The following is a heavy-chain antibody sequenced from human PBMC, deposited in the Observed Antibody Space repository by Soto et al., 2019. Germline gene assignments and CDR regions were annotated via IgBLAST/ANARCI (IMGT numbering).Heavy chain of an antibody. J-gene: IGHJ3*02. V-gene: IGHV1-3*01. CDR1: GYTFTSYA. Sequence: ASVKVSCKASGYTFTSYAIHWVRQAPGQRLEWMGWINAGNGNTKYSQKFQGRVTITRDTSASTAYMELSSLRSEDTAVYSCARTGYTGYGNTLDAFDIWGQGTLVTVSS. CDR3: ARTGYTGYGNTLDAFDI. CDR2: INAGNGNT. D-gene: IGHD5-12*01.